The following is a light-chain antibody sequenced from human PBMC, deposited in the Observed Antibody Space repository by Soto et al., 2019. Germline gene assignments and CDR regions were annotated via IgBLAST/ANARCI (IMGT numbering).Light chain of an antibody. V-gene: IGKV3-11*01. CDR1: QSVSSY. J-gene: IGKJ4*01. CDR2: DAS. Sequence: EIVLTQSPATLSLSPGERATLSCRASQSVSSYLAWDQQKPGQAPRLLIYDASNRATGIPARFSGSGSGTDLPLTIRRLEPEDFAVSDCQQRSNWLTFGGGTKVEIK. CDR3: QQRSNWLT.